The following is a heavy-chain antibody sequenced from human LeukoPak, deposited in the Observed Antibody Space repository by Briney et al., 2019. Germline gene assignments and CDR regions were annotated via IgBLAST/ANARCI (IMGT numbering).Heavy chain of an antibody. CDR1: GGSISSYY. CDR2: IYYRGST. V-gene: IGHV4-59*08. CDR3: ARHGSNTSNSSFVF. Sequence: SETLSLTCTVSGGSISSYYWSWVRQPPGKGLEWIGFIYYRGSTKYNPSLKSRLTISVDTSKNQFSLKLSSVTAADTAVYYCARHGSNTSNSSFVFWGLGTLVTVSS. D-gene: IGHD2-2*01. J-gene: IGHJ4*02.